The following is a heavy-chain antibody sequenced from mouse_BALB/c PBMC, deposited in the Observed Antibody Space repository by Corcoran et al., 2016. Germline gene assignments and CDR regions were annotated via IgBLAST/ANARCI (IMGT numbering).Heavy chain of an antibody. D-gene: IGHD2-1*01. CDR3: ARAGNRAMDY. CDR2: INPDSSTI. Sequence: EVKPLESGGGLVQPGGSLKLSCAASGFDFSRYWMSWVRQAPGKGLEWIGEINPDSSTINYTPTLKDKLIISRDNAKNTLYLQMSKVRCEDTSLYYCARAGNRAMDYWGQGASVTVSS. J-gene: IGHJ4*01. CDR1: GFDFSRYW. V-gene: IGHV4-1*02.